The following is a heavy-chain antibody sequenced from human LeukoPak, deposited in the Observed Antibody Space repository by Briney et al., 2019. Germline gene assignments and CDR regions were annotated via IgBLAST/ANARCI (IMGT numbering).Heavy chain of an antibody. Sequence: ASVKVSCKASGYTFNGYYMHWVRRAPGQGLEWLGWINPHSGDTNYAQKFQGRVTMTRDTCISTAYMELSRLRSDDTAVYYCARGKGYYEISGYYPFDYWGQGTLVTVSS. D-gene: IGHD3-22*01. CDR2: INPHSGDT. J-gene: IGHJ4*02. CDR3: ARGKGYYEISGYYPFDY. V-gene: IGHV1-2*02. CDR1: GYTFNGYY.